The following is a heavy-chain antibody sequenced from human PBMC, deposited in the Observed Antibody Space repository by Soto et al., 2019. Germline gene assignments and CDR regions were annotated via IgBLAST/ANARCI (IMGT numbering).Heavy chain of an antibody. CDR3: PKGGWLLLRPFGY. CDR2: ISGSGGST. D-gene: IGHD3-22*01. V-gene: IGHV3-23*01. J-gene: IGHJ4*02. Sequence: EVQLLESGGGLVQPGGSLRLSCAASGFTFSSYAMSWVRQAPGKGLEWVSAISGSGGSTYYADSVKGRFTISRDNSKNTLYVQMNSLRAEDTAVYYCPKGGWLLLRPFGYWGQGTLVTVSS. CDR1: GFTFSSYA.